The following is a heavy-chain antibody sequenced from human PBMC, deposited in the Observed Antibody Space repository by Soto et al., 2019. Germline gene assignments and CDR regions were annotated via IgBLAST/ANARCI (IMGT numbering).Heavy chain of an antibody. V-gene: IGHV4-30-4*02. Sequence: PSETLSLTCTVSGDSISSNNNYWSWIRQPPGEGLEWIGFISYSGTTSYSPSLKSRVAISLDTSKNQFSLKLSSVTAADTAVYYCARVYPRNYYGSGSYYFYFDYWGQGTLVTVS. CDR2: ISYSGTT. CDR1: GDSISSNNNY. CDR3: ARVYPRNYYGSGSYYFYFDY. D-gene: IGHD3-10*01. J-gene: IGHJ4*02.